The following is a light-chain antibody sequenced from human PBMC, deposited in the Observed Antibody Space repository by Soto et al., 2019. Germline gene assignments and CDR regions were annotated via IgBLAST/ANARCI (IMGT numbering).Light chain of an antibody. CDR3: QQLNGSPWT. V-gene: IGKV1-9*01. J-gene: IGKJ1*01. Sequence: IPFTQSPSSLSASVGDRVTITCRATPAIASFLAWYQQKPGTAPKLLIYGATTLQSGVPSRFSGSRSGTDYTLTIGSLQPEDFATYYCQQLNGSPWTFGQGTKVDIK. CDR1: PAIASF. CDR2: GAT.